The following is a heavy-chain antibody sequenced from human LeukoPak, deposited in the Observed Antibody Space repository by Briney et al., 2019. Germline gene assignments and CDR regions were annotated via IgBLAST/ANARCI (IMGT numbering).Heavy chain of an antibody. CDR2: IYYSGST. V-gene: IGHV4-59*01. CDR3: ASRSSIWSGYQDTLYYFDS. Sequence: SETLSLTCTVSGGSISSYYWSWMRQPPGKRLEWIGHIYYSGSTNYNPSLKSRVTISVDTSKNQFSLKLSSVTAADTAVYYCASRSSIWSGYQDTLYYFDSWGQGTLVTVSS. D-gene: IGHD3-3*01. CDR1: GGSISSYY. J-gene: IGHJ4*02.